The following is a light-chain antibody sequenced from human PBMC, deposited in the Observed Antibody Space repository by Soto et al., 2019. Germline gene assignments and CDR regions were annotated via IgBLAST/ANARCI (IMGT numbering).Light chain of an antibody. Sequence: QPVLTQPPSASASLGASVTLTGTLSSGYSNYKVDWYQQRPGKGPRFVMRVGTGGIVGSKGDGIPDRFSVLGSGLNRYLTINNIQEEDESDYYCGADHGGGSNFVYVFGTGTKLTVL. J-gene: IGLJ1*01. CDR1: SGYSNYK. CDR2: VGTGGIVG. V-gene: IGLV9-49*01. CDR3: GADHGGGSNFVYV.